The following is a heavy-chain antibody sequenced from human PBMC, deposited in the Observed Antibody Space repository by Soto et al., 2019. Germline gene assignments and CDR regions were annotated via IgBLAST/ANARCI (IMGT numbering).Heavy chain of an antibody. V-gene: IGHV3-30*18. CDR2: ISYDGSNK. D-gene: IGHD6-13*01. J-gene: IGHJ4*02. CDR3: AKDHRIAAAGFYNY. CDR1: GFTFSSYG. Sequence: LRLSCAASGFTFSSYGMHWVRQAPGKGLEWVAVISYDGSNKYYADSVKGRFTISRDNSKNTLYLQMNSLRAEDTAVYYCAKDHRIAAAGFYNYWGQGTLVTVSS.